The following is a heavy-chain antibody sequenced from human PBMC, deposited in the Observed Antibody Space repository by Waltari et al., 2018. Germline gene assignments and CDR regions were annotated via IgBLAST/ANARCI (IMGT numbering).Heavy chain of an antibody. CDR2: ISASCRLT. CDR1: GFTFDNYA. CDR3: AKDESGGTGYFY. J-gene: IGHJ4*02. V-gene: IGHV3-23*01. D-gene: IGHD5-12*01. Sequence: EVQLMESGGGLVQPGGSLRLSCAASGFTFDNYAMAWVRQAPGGGLELFSSISASCRLTHYPGSVNGRFTIARDNYKNTLYLQMDNLRAEDTALYYCAKDESGGTGYFYWGQGTPVTVSS.